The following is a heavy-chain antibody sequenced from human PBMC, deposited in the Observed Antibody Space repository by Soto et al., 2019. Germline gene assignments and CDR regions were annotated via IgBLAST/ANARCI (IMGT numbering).Heavy chain of an antibody. J-gene: IGHJ5*02. CDR3: ARLGAYYQSLDP. V-gene: IGHV4-59*08. CDR2: IYYGGTT. D-gene: IGHD3-22*01. CDR1: GGSFSPNN. Sequence: QVQLQESGPGLVKPAETLSLTGTVSGGSFSPNNWSWIRQPPGKGLEWVGYIYYGGTTSYNPSLQSRVTISLETSKSQFSLRLTSVIAADTAVYYCARLGAYYQSLDPWGPGTLVTVSS.